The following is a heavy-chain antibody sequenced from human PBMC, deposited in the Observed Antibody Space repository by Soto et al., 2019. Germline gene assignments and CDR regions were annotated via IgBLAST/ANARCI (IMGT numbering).Heavy chain of an antibody. V-gene: IGHV3-33*01. CDR1: VFTFSSYG. D-gene: IGHD3-22*01. CDR3: ARMKVVVISARVDYYYGMDV. Sequence: SRWSLRLSCSASVFTFSSYGMHCLRQAPGKGLEWVAVIWYDGSNKYYADSVKGRFTISRDNSKNTLYLQMNSLRAEDTAVYYCARMKVVVISARVDYYYGMDVWGQGTTVTVSS. J-gene: IGHJ6*02. CDR2: IWYDGSNK.